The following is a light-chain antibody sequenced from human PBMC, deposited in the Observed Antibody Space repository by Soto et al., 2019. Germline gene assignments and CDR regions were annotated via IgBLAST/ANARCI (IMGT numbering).Light chain of an antibody. CDR2: GAS. Sequence: EIVMTQSPATLSVPPGESATLSCRASQSVTSNLAWYQQKPGQAPRLLIYGASTRATGNPARFSGSGSGAEFTLTISSLQSEDFAVYYCQQYNIWPLTFGGGTKVEIK. CDR1: QSVTSN. J-gene: IGKJ4*01. V-gene: IGKV3-15*01. CDR3: QQYNIWPLT.